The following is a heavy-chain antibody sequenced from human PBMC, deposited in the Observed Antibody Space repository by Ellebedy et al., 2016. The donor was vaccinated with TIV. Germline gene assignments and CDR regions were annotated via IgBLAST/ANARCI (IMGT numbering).Heavy chain of an antibody. D-gene: IGHD5-24*01. J-gene: IGHJ4*02. CDR3: ARGDGYNQIDY. CDR2: IYPGDAET. V-gene: IGHV5-51*01. Sequence: GGSLRLXCRASGYRFTTYWIGWVRQLPGKGLEWMGIIYPGDAETRYSPSFQGQVTISVDKSFNTAYLQWSGLKTSDSAMYYCARGDGYNQIDYWGQGTLVNVSS. CDR1: GYRFTTYW.